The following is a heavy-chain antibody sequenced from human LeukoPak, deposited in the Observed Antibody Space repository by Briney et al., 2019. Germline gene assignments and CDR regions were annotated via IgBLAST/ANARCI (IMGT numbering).Heavy chain of an antibody. J-gene: IGHJ4*02. V-gene: IGHV1-18*01. CDR3: ARVGYGDNEGDH. Sequence: ASVKVSCKASGYTFSSHGITWVRQAPGQGLEWMGWISAYNGNTNYAQKVQGRVTMTTDTSTSTAYMELRSLRSDDTAVYYCARVGYGDNEGDHWGQGTLVTVSS. CDR1: GYTFSSHG. D-gene: IGHD4-23*01. CDR2: ISAYNGNT.